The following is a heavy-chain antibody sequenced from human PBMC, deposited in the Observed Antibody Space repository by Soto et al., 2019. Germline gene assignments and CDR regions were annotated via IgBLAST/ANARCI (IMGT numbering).Heavy chain of an antibody. V-gene: IGHV4-39*01. CDR1: DDSLNSDKYY. CDR2: IYYRGNA. Sequence: QLQLQASGPGLVKPSETLSLTCSVSDDSLNSDKYYWGWIRQPPWKGLEWIGSIYYRGNAYYNPSLQTRVTISLDKSKSQFSLKLNSVTAADSAGYFCARLEGLATISYYFDCWGPGALVTVSS. J-gene: IGHJ4*02. D-gene: IGHD3-9*01. CDR3: ARLEGLATISYYFDC.